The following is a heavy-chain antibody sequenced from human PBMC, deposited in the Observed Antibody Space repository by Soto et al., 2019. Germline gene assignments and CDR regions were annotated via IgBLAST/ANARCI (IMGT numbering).Heavy chain of an antibody. D-gene: IGHD3-3*01. CDR3: ARARGGYYDFWSGYYTPYYYYGMDV. Sequence: QVQLVQSGAEVKKPGSSVKVSCKASGGTFSSYAISWVRQAPGQGLEWMGGIIPIFGTANYAQKFQGRVTITAAESTSTAYMELSGLRSEDTAVYYCARARGGYYDFWSGYYTPYYYYGMDVWGQGTTVTVSS. CDR2: IIPIFGTA. CDR1: GGTFSSYA. J-gene: IGHJ6*02. V-gene: IGHV1-69*01.